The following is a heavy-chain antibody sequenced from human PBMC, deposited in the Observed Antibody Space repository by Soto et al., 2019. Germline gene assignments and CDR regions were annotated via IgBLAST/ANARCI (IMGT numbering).Heavy chain of an antibody. J-gene: IGHJ6*02. CDR3: ARDGIAAAGKGGGVYYYYGMDV. D-gene: IGHD6-13*01. Sequence: QVQLVESGGGVVQPGRSLRLSCAASGFTFSSYGMHWVRQAPGKGLEWVAVIWYDGSNKYYADSVKGRFTISRDNSKNTLYLQRKSRRGEDTVGYYWARDGIAAAGKGGGVYYYYGMDVWGQGTTVTVSS. CDR1: GFTFSSYG. CDR2: IWYDGSNK. V-gene: IGHV3-33*01.